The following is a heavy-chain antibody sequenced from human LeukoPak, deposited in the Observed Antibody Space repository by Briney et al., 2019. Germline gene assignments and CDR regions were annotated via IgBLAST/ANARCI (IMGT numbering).Heavy chain of an antibody. CDR2: IYWDDDK. D-gene: IGHD2-2*01. CDR1: GFSLSTSGVG. Sequence: SGPTLVKPTQTLTLTCTFSGFSLSTSGVGVGWIRQPPGKALEWLALIYWDDDKRYSPSLKSRLTITKDTSKNQAVLTMTNMDPVDTATYYCAHSEVVPASGLLFDYWGQGTLVTVSS. J-gene: IGHJ4*02. V-gene: IGHV2-5*02. CDR3: AHSEVVPASGLLFDY.